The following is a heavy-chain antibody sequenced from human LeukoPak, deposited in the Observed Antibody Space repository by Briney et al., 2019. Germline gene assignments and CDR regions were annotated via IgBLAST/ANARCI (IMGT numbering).Heavy chain of an antibody. J-gene: IGHJ4*02. CDR3: STQRGGSPGDY. V-gene: IGHV3-74*01. CDR1: GLTFSSNW. D-gene: IGHD6-25*01. Sequence: GGSLRLSCATSGLTFSSNWMHWVRQAPGKGLVWVSRINSDGSSTIYADSVKGRFTISRDNAKDTLYLQMNSLRAEDTAVYYCSTQRGGSPGDYWGQGALVTVSS. CDR2: INSDGSST.